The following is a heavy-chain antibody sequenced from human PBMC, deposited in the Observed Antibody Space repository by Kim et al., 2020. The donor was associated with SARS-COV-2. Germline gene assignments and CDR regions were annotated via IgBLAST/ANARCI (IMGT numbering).Heavy chain of an antibody. CDR2: ISIKTGNP. J-gene: IGHJ4*02. CDR1: GYTFSTSP. V-gene: IGHV7-4-1*02. Sequence: ASVKVSCKASGYTFSTSPIHWVRQAPGQGLDWMGWISIKTGNPTYAQYFTGRFVFSLDTSARTAFLQISSLQAEDTAVYYCARGHGDGYNYDYWGQGTRVNVSS. D-gene: IGHD5-12*01. CDR3: ARGHGDGYNYDY.